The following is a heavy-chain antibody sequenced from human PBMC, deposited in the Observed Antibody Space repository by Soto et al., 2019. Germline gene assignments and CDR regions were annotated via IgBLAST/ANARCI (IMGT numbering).Heavy chain of an antibody. J-gene: IGHJ4*02. CDR3: ARLIKKGSGWKGPDY. CDR1: GGSISSSSYY. Sequence: QLQLQESGPGLVKPSETLSLTCTVSGGSISSSSYYWGWIRQPPGKGLEWIGSIYYSGSTYYNASLKRRVTISVDPSKNQFSLELSSVTAADTAVYYCARLIKKGSGWKGPDYWGQGTLVTVSS. CDR2: IYYSGST. D-gene: IGHD3-22*01. V-gene: IGHV4-39*01.